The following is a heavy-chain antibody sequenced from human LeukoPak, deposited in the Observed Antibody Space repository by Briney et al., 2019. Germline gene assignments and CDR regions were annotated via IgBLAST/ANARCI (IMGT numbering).Heavy chain of an antibody. Sequence: SETLSLTCTVSGGSVSGGSYYWSWIRQPPGKGLEWIGYISYSGGTNYNPSLKSRATISVDTSKNQFSLKLSSVTAADTAVYYCARGSFYYGMDVWGQGTTVTVSS. J-gene: IGHJ6*02. V-gene: IGHV4-61*01. CDR3: ARGSFYYGMDV. CDR1: GGSVSGGSYY. CDR2: ISYSGGT.